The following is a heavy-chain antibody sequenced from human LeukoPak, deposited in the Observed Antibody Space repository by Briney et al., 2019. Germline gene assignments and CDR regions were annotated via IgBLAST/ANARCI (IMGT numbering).Heavy chain of an antibody. CDR2: IKQDGSEK. D-gene: IGHD2-2*01. V-gene: IGHV3-7*01. CDR1: GFTFSSYW. J-gene: IGHJ6*03. CDR3: ARVPAVTTHFFHYYYYYHMDV. Sequence: SGGSLRLSCAASGFTFSSYWMSWVRQAPGKGLEWVANIKQDGSEKYYVDSVKGRFTISRDNAKNSLYLQMNSLRAEDTAVYYCARVPAVTTHFFHYYYYYHMDVWGKGTTVTISS.